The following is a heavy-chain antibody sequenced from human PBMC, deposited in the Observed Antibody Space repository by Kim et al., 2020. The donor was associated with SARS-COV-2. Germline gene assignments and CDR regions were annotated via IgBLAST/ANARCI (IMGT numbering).Heavy chain of an antibody. Sequence: GGSLRLSCAASGFTFSSYAMSWVRLAPGKGLEWVSVIYSGGSSTYYADSVKGRFTISRDNSKNTLYLQMNSLRAEDTAVYYCVPYGSGAPGAFDIWGQGTMVTVSS. CDR3: VPYGSGAPGAFDI. V-gene: IGHV3-23*03. J-gene: IGHJ3*02. CDR1: GFTFSSYA. D-gene: IGHD3-10*01. CDR2: IYSGGSST.